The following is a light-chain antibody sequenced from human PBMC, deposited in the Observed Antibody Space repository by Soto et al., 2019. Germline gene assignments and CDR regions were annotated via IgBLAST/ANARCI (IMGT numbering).Light chain of an antibody. J-gene: IGLJ7*01. CDR3: ATWDVTLGGHIV. CDR1: SSDVGAFDS. V-gene: IGLV2-8*01. CDR2: EVS. Sequence: QSALTQPPSASGSLGQSVTISCIGSSSDVGAFDSVSWYQQHPHKAPQIIIYEVSKRPSGVPDRFSGSKSGNTASLTVSGLQADDEADYYCATWDVTLGGHIVFGGGTQLTVL.